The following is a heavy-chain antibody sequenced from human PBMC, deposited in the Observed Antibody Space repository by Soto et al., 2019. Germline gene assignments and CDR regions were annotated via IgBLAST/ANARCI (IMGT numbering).Heavy chain of an antibody. CDR2: IYYSGST. V-gene: IGHV4-31*03. CDR3: VGDYGDYDFPSYYFDY. D-gene: IGHD4-17*01. J-gene: IGHJ4*02. CDR1: GGSISSGGYY. Sequence: SETLSLTCTVSGGSISSGGYYWSWIRQHPGKGLEWIGYIYYSGSTYYNPSLKSRVTISVDTSKNQFSLKLSSVTAADTAVYYCVGDYGDYDFPSYYFDYWGQGTLVTVSS.